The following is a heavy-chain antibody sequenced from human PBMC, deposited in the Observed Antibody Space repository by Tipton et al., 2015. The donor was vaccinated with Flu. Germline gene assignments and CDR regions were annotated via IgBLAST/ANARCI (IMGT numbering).Heavy chain of an antibody. CDR1: GNSIGINYY. Sequence: GSLRLSCSVSGNSIGINYYWAWIRQPPGKGLEWLGNIHRSGNTYYNSSLKSRVTISIDTSTNQFSLRLASVTATDTAVYYCARRDYSNYVSEPKNWFDPWGQGILVTVSS. CDR3: ARRDYSNYVSEPKNWFDP. CDR2: IHRSGNT. J-gene: IGHJ5*02. V-gene: IGHV4-38-2*01. D-gene: IGHD4-11*01.